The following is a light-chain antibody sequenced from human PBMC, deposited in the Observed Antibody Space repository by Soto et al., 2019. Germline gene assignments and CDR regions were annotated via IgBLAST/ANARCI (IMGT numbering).Light chain of an antibody. CDR3: TSYAKSSTPV. CDR2: EVS. V-gene: IGLV2-14*01. Sequence: QSALTQPASVSGSPGQSITISCPGTSSDVGGYNYVSWYQQHPGKAPKLMIYEVSNRPSGVSNRFSGSKSGNTASLTISGLQAEDEADYYCTSYAKSSTPVSGTGTKLTVL. J-gene: IGLJ1*01. CDR1: SSDVGGYNY.